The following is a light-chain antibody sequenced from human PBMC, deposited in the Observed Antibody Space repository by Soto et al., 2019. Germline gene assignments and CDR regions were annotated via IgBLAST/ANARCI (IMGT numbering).Light chain of an antibody. CDR2: NNN. CDR1: NSNIGSHT. J-gene: IGLJ7*01. CDR3: ATWDESLNGGV. V-gene: IGLV1-44*01. Sequence: QPVLTQPPSASGTPGQRVTISCSGSNSNIGSHTVNWYQQLPGTAPKLLIYNNNQRPSGVPDRFSGSKSGTSASLAISGLQSEDEADYYCATWDESLNGGVFGGGTQLTVL.